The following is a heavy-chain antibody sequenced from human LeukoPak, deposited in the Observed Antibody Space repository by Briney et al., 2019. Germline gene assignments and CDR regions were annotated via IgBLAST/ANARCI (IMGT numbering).Heavy chain of an antibody. V-gene: IGHV3-23*01. CDR1: GFTFSNAW. CDR3: AKGRGFRVWDPWDN. CDR2: ITNSGENT. Sequence: PGGSLRLSCAASGFTFSNAWINWVRQAPGKGLEWVPGITNSGENTYYADSVKGRFTISRDNSKNTLFLEMNSLRVEDTAVYYCAKGRGFRVWDPWDNWGQGTLITVSS. J-gene: IGHJ4*02. D-gene: IGHD3-16*01.